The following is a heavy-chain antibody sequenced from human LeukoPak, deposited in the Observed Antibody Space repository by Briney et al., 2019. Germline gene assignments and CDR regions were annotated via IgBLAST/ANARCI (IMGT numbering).Heavy chain of an antibody. Sequence: ASVKVSCKASGYTFTGYYMHWVRQAPGQGLEWMGWINPNSGGTNYAQKFQGRVTMTRDTSISTACMELRSLRSDDTAVYYCARDINCSGGSCYSPYYYYYYGMDVWGQGTTVTVSS. J-gene: IGHJ6*02. V-gene: IGHV1-2*02. CDR3: ARDINCSGGSCYSPYYYYYYGMDV. D-gene: IGHD2-15*01. CDR1: GYTFTGYY. CDR2: INPNSGGT.